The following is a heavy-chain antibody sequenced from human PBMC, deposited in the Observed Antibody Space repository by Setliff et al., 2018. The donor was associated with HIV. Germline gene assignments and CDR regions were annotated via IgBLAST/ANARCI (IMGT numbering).Heavy chain of an antibody. V-gene: IGHV1-18*01. J-gene: IGHJ4*02. Sequence: GASVKVSCKASGYTLASYGISWVRQAPGQGLEWMGWISVHNDNIKYAQKFQGRVSMTTDTSTSTAYMDLRSLRSDDTAVYYCARDVVEYCSSTSCYGVDYWGQGTLVTVSS. D-gene: IGHD2-2*01. CDR1: GYTLASYG. CDR3: ARDVVEYCSSTSCYGVDY. CDR2: ISVHNDNI.